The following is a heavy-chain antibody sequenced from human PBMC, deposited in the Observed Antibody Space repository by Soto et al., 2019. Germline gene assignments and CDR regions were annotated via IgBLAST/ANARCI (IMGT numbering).Heavy chain of an antibody. J-gene: IGHJ4*01. D-gene: IGHD3-10*01. CDR2: ISYDGSNK. V-gene: IGHV3-30*03. CDR1: GFTFSSYG. CDR3: APWFGAFDY. Sequence: QVQLVESGGGVVQPGRSLRLSCAASGFTFSSYGMHWVRQAQGKGLEWVAVISYDGSNKYYADYVKGRFTISRDNYKNSLYLQMNSLRSDDTAVYYCAPWFGAFDYWGHGTLVTVSS.